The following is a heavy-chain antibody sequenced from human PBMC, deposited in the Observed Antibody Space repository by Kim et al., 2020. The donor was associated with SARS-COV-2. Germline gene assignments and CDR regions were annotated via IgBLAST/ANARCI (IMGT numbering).Heavy chain of an antibody. CDR1: GYTFTSYG. J-gene: IGHJ3*02. Sequence: ASVKVSCKASGYTFTSYGISWVRQAPGQGLEWMGWISAYNGNTNYAQKLQGRVTMTTDTSTSTAYMELRSLGSDDAAVYYCARGDYYDSSGYYYLASFDIWDQGTMVTVSS. D-gene: IGHD3-22*01. CDR2: ISAYNGNT. V-gene: IGHV1-18*04. CDR3: ARGDYYDSSGYYYLASFDI.